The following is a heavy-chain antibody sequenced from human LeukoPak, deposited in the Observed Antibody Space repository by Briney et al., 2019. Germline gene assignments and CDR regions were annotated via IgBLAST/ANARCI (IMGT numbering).Heavy chain of an antibody. D-gene: IGHD5-24*01. CDR2: IYTSGST. J-gene: IGHJ4*02. Sequence: SETLSLTCTVSGGSISSYYWSWIRQPAGKGLEWIGRIYTSGSTNYNPSLKSRITMSVDTSKNQFSLKLSSVTAADTAVYYCARRGGDGYNYPFDYWGQGTLVTVSS. CDR1: GGSISSYY. CDR3: ARRGGDGYNYPFDY. V-gene: IGHV4-4*07.